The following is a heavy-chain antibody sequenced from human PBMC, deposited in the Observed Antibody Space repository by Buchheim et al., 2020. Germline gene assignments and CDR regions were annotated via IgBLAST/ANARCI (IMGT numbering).Heavy chain of an antibody. CDR3: ARASGWYQSKPDY. J-gene: IGHJ4*02. Sequence: EVQLVESGGGLVQPGGSLRLSCAASGFTFSDHYMDWVRQAPGKGLEWVGRTRNKANSYTTEYAASVKGRFTISRDDSKNSLYLQMNSLKTEDTAVYYCARASGWYQSKPDYWGQGTL. D-gene: IGHD6-19*01. V-gene: IGHV3-72*01. CDR1: GFTFSDHY. CDR2: TRNKANSYTT.